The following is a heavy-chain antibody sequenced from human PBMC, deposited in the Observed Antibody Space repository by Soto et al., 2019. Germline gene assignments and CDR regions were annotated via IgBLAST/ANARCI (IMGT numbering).Heavy chain of an antibody. V-gene: IGHV4-61*01. J-gene: IGHJ6*02. CDR1: GGSVSSGSYY. CDR3: ARQTALYAMDV. CDR2: LSCGGST. Sequence: QVQLQESGPGLVKPSETLSLTCTVSGGSVSSGSYYWSWIRQPPGKGLEWIGYLSCGGSTNYNPSLKSRVTISIDTSKNQFSLRLSSVTAADTAVYYCARQTALYAMDVWGQGTTVTVSS.